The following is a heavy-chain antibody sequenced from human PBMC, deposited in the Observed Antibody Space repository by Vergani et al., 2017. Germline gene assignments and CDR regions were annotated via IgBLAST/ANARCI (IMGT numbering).Heavy chain of an antibody. CDR3: ARGDDGILTGYRY. J-gene: IGHJ4*02. D-gene: IGHD3-9*01. CDR1: GYTFSNYY. V-gene: IGHV1-46*03. Sequence: QVQVVPSGAEVKKSGASVKVSCKTSGYTFSNYYMNWVRQAPGQGLEWMGIINPSGGHTNYAQKFQGGVTMTRDTSTSTVYMELSSLRSEDTAIYYCARGDDGILTGYRYWGQGTLVTVSA. CDR2: INPSGGHT.